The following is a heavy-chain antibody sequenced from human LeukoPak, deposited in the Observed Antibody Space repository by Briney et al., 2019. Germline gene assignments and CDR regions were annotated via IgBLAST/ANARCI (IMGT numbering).Heavy chain of an antibody. V-gene: IGHV1-2*02. CDR3: ARESGSGYSYGYGY. D-gene: IGHD5-18*01. J-gene: IGHJ4*02. CDR2: INPNSGGT. CDR1: GYTFTGYY. Sequence: ASVKVSCTASGYTFTGYYMHWVRQAPGQGLEWMGWINPNSGGTNYAQKFQGRVTMARDTSISTAYMELSRLRSDDTAVYYCARESGSGYSYGYGYWGQGTLVTVSS.